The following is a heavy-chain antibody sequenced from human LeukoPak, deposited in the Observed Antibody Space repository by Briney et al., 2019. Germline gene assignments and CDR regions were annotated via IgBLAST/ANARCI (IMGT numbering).Heavy chain of an antibody. CDR3: ARGGTTRATAMYY. CDR2: IYSGGST. D-gene: IGHD4-17*01. J-gene: IGHJ4*02. Sequence: GGSLRLSCAASGFTVSSSFMSWVRQAPGKGLEWVSVIYSGGSTYYADSVKGRFSISRDNSQNTLYLQMNSLRAEDTAIYYCARGGTTRATAMYYWGQGTLVTVSS. CDR1: GFTVSSSF. V-gene: IGHV3-53*01.